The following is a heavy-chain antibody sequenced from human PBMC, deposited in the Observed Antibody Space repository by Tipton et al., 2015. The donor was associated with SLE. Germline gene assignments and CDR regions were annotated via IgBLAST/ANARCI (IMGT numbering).Heavy chain of an antibody. CDR2: INHSGST. D-gene: IGHD3-10*01. V-gene: IGHV4-34*01. Sequence: LRLSCAVYGGSFSGYYWSWIRQPPGKGLEWIGEINHSGSTNYNPSLKSRVAISVDTSKNQFSLKLSSVTAADTAVYYCARDRGTPDSGSDGMDVWGQGTTVIVSS. CDR1: GGSFSGYY. CDR3: ARDRGTPDSGSDGMDV. J-gene: IGHJ6*02.